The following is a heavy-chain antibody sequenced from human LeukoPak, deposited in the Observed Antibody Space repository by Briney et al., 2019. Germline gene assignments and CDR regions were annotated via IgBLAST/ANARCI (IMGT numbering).Heavy chain of an antibody. CDR3: AKDSSGYSDYFDY. Sequence: GGSLRLSCAASGFTFSSYGMSWVRQAPGEGLEWVSAISGSGGSTYYADSVKGRFTISRDNSKNTLYLQMNSLRAEDTAVYYCAKDSSGYSDYFDYWGQGTLVTVSS. D-gene: IGHD3-22*01. V-gene: IGHV3-23*01. CDR2: ISGSGGST. CDR1: GFTFSSYG. J-gene: IGHJ4*02.